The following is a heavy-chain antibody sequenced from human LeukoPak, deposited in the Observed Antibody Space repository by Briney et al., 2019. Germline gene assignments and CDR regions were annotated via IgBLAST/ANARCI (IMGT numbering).Heavy chain of an antibody. CDR1: GFTFSSYG. Sequence: PGRSLRLSCAASGFTFSSYGMHWVRQAPGKGLEWVAVIWYDGSNKYYADSVKGRFTISRDNSKNTLYLQMNSLRAEDTAVYYCAKVKGDVWGSYRPNWFDPWGQGTLVTVSS. V-gene: IGHV3-33*06. CDR3: AKVKGDVWGSYRPNWFDP. D-gene: IGHD3-16*02. J-gene: IGHJ5*02. CDR2: IWYDGSNK.